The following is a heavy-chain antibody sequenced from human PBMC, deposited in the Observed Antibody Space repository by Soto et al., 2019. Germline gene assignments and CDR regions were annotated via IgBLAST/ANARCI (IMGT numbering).Heavy chain of an antibody. V-gene: IGHV3-72*01. CDR2: IKNKANSYTT. CDR1: GFTFSDHY. J-gene: IGHJ1*01. D-gene: IGHD6-19*01. CDR3: TRVRRGSSRSSDD. Sequence: EVQLVESGGGLVQPEGSLRLSCAASGFTFSDHYMDWVRQAPGKGLEWVGRIKNKANSYTTEYAASVKGRFIISGDDSKNSVFLQMNRLKTDDTAVYYCTRVRRGSSRSSDDWGQGILVTVSS.